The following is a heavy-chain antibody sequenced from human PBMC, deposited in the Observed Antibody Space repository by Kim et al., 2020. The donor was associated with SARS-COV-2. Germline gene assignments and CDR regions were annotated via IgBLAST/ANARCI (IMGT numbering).Heavy chain of an antibody. CDR3: ARDGSGSYYNVGDY. V-gene: IGHV3-30*01. D-gene: IGHD3-10*01. Sequence: ADSVKGRVTLSRDNSKDTLDLQMNSLRGEDTAVYYCARDGSGSYYNVGDYWGQGTLVTVSS. J-gene: IGHJ4*02.